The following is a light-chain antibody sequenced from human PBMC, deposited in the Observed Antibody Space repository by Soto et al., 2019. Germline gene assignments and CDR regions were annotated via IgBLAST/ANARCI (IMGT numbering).Light chain of an antibody. CDR1: QSISSW. J-gene: IGKJ1*01. CDR3: QQYNSRT. Sequence: DIQMTQSPSTLSASVGDRVTITCRASQSISSWLAWYQQKPGKAPKLLIYDASSLESGVPSRFSGSGSGTEFTLTISSLQPEDFATYYCQQYNSRTFGQGTKVEIK. CDR2: DAS. V-gene: IGKV1-5*01.